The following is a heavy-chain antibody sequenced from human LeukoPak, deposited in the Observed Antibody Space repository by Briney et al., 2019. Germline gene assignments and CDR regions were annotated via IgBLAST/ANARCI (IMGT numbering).Heavy chain of an antibody. Sequence: SVKVSCKASGFTFTSSAMQWVRQARGQRLEWIGWIVVGNGNTNYAQKFQERVTITRDMSTSTVYMELSSLRSEDTAVYYCAAREMAVSYYFDYWGQGTLVTVSS. CDR2: IVVGNGNT. D-gene: IGHD5-24*01. J-gene: IGHJ4*02. V-gene: IGHV1-58*02. CDR1: GFTFTSSA. CDR3: AAREMAVSYYFDY.